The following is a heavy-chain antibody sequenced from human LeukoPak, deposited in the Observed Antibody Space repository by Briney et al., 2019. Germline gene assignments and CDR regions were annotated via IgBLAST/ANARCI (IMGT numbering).Heavy chain of an antibody. CDR2: IIPIFGTA. J-gene: IGHJ3*02. Sequence: SVKVSCKASGGTFSSYAISWVRQAPGQGLEWMGGIIPIFGTANYAQKFQGRVTITADKSTSTAYMELSSLRSEDTAVYYCARERPPYSGYDYGVEGDIWGQGTMVTVSS. D-gene: IGHD5-12*01. CDR3: ARERPPYSGYDYGVEGDI. CDR1: GGTFSSYA. V-gene: IGHV1-69*06.